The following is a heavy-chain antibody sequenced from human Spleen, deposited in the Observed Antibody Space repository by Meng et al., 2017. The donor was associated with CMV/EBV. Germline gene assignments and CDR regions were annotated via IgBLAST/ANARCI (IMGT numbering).Heavy chain of an antibody. D-gene: IGHD6-19*01. J-gene: IGHJ5*02. CDR1: GYHFTGYY. V-gene: IGHV1-2*02. CDR3: ARDSPAVAFNRWLDP. Sequence: SGYHFTGYYMHCVRQAPGQGLEWMGWINPNSGGTNYAQKFQGRVTMTADTSTSIAYMEVRRLRSDDTAVYYCARDSPAVAFNRWLDPWGQGTLVTVSS. CDR2: INPNSGGT.